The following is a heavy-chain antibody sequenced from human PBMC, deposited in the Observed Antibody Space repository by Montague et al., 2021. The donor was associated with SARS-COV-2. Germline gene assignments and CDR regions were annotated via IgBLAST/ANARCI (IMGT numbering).Heavy chain of an antibody. Sequence: SETLSLTCTVSGGSISSSGYYWGWIRQPTGKGLEWIGSIYYSGSTYYNPYRKSRVTISVDTSKNQFSLKLSSVTAADTAVYYCARFPTSYYYDSKAAPATPDSFDIWGQGTMVTVSS. D-gene: IGHD3-22*01. CDR1: GGSISSSGYY. J-gene: IGHJ3*02. CDR2: IYYSGST. CDR3: ARFPTSYYYDSKAAPATPDSFDI. V-gene: IGHV4-39*01.